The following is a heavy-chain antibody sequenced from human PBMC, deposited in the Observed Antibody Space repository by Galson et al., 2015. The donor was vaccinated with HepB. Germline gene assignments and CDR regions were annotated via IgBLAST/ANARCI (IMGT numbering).Heavy chain of an antibody. CDR3: ARALTTVTSRGYYYYYGMDV. CDR2: IYTSGST. D-gene: IGHD4-17*01. Sequence: TLSLTCTVSGGSISSGSYYWSWIRQPAGKGLEWIGRIYTSGSTNYNPSLKSRVTMSVDTSKNQFSLKLSSVTAADTAVYYCARALTTVTSRGYYYYYGMDVWGQGTTVTVSS. J-gene: IGHJ6*02. CDR1: GGSISSGSYY. V-gene: IGHV4-61*02.